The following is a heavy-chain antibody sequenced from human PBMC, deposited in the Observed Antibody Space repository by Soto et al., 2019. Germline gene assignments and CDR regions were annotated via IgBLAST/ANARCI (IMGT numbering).Heavy chain of an antibody. CDR3: AKGHTSENGHYSYYGMDV. D-gene: IGHD2-2*01. CDR2: ISGASGRI. J-gene: IGHJ6*02. V-gene: IGHV3-23*01. CDR1: GFTFSNYG. Sequence: GGSLRLSCVGSGFTFSNYGMSWVRQAPGKGLEWVSSISGASGRIYREDSEKGRFTISRDNSKNSVYLHVSGLRADDTAVYYYAKGHTSENGHYSYYGMDVWGQGTTVTVSS.